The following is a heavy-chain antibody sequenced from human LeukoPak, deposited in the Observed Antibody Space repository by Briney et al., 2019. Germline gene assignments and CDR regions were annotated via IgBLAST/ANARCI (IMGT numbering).Heavy chain of an antibody. V-gene: IGHV3-7*03. D-gene: IGHD2-2*03. J-gene: IGHJ6*03. CDR2: IKQDGSEK. CDR1: GFTFSSYW. CDR3: ARAAWIDYYYYMDV. Sequence: GGSLRLSCAASGFTFSSYWMSWVRQAPGKGLEWVANIKQDGSEKYYVDSVKGRFTISRDNAKNSLYLQMNSLRAEDTAVYYCARAAWIDYYYYMDVWGKGTTVTISS.